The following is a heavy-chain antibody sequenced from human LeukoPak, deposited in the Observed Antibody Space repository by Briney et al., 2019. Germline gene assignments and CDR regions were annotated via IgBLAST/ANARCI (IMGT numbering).Heavy chain of an antibody. CDR2: ISSSGSTR. CDR3: ARDNYSGSRYFDY. CDR1: GFTFSSFE. J-gene: IGHJ4*02. V-gene: IGHV3-48*03. Sequence: QAGGSLRLSCAASGFTFSSFEMTWVRQAPGKGLEWISYISSSGSTRYYADSVKGRFTISRDNAKNSLYLQMDRLRAEDTAVYYCARDNYSGSRYFDYWGQGTLVTVSS. D-gene: IGHD1-26*01.